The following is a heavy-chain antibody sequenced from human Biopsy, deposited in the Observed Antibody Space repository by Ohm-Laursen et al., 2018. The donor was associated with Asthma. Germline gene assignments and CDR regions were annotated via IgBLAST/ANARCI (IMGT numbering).Heavy chain of an antibody. Sequence: SSVKVSCKASGGTFSSYAISWVRQAPGLGLEWMGGISPIFGSSNYAQRFQGRVTITADESTSTAYMELSSLRSEDTAVYYCARTYYDFLTGQVNDAFAMWGQGTMVTVSS. CDR2: ISPIFGSS. CDR3: ARTYYDFLTGQVNDAFAM. CDR1: GGTFSSYA. J-gene: IGHJ3*02. V-gene: IGHV1-69*01. D-gene: IGHD3-9*01.